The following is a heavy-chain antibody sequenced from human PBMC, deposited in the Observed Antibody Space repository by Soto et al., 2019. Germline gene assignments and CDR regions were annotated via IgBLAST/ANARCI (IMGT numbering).Heavy chain of an antibody. Sequence: QVHLVQSGAEVKKPGASVKVSCKASGYTFTSYGITWVRQAPGQGLEWMGWISANNGNTDYAQKLQGRVIVTRDTSTSTAYRELRSLISDDTAVYYCARGRYGDYWGQGALVTVSS. CDR2: ISANNGNT. J-gene: IGHJ4*02. V-gene: IGHV1-18*01. CDR1: GYTFTSYG. CDR3: ARGRYGDY. D-gene: IGHD1-1*01.